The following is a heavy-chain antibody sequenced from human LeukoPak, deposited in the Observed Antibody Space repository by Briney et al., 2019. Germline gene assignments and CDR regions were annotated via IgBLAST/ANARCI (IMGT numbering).Heavy chain of an antibody. D-gene: IGHD3-22*01. J-gene: IGHJ3*02. CDR1: GGSISSYY. Sequence: SETLSLTCTVSGGSISSYYWSWIRQPPGKGLEWIGYIYTSGSINYNPSLKSRVTISVDTSKNQFSLKLSSVTAADRAVYYCARLPVPGYYDSSGYYQIDAFDIWDQGTMVTVSS. CDR3: ARLPVPGYYDSSGYYQIDAFDI. V-gene: IGHV4-4*09. CDR2: IYTSGSI.